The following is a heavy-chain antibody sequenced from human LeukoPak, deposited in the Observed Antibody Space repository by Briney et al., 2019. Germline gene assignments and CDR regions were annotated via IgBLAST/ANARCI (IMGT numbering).Heavy chain of an antibody. Sequence: SVKVSCKASGGTFSSYAISWVRQAPGQGLEWMGGIIPIFGTAHYAQKFQGRVTITTDESTSTAYMELSSLRSEDTAVYYCAREGGEGYFDWRHRNYYYYYYMDVWGKGTTVTVSS. V-gene: IGHV1-69*05. CDR2: IIPIFGTA. CDR3: AREGGEGYFDWRHRNYYYYYYMDV. J-gene: IGHJ6*03. CDR1: GGTFSSYA. D-gene: IGHD3-9*01.